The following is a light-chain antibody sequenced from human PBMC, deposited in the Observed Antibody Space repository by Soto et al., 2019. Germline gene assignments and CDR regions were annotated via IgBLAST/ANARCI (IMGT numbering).Light chain of an antibody. J-gene: IGKJ3*01. CDR3: QQYNDWPFT. CDR1: QSVGSN. CDR2: STS. Sequence: EIVMTQSPATLSVSPGERATLSCRASQSVGSNLAWYQQKPGQAPRLLIYSTSTRATGIPARFSGSGSGTEFTLTISRLQSEDFAFFFCQQYNDWPFTFGPGTKVDIK. V-gene: IGKV3-15*01.